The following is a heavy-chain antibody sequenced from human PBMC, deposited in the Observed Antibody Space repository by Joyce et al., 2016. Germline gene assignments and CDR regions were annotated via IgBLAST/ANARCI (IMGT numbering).Heavy chain of an antibody. V-gene: IGHV4-39*07. CDR1: GVSISSRSNY. J-gene: IGHJ4*02. D-gene: IGHD3-3*01. Sequence: QLLLQESGPGLVKPSETLSLTCSVSGVSISSRSNYWVWIRQPPGKGLEWIGNIYYSGTAYYKSSLESRLTRSVDTSKNQFSLKLSSVTAADTAVYYCARDRTYDFWSGYPGYFDYWGQGILVTVSS. CDR2: IYYSGTA. CDR3: ARDRTYDFWSGYPGYFDY.